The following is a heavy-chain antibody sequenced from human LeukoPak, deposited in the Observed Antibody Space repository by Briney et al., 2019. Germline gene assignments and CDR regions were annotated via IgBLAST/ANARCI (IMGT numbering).Heavy chain of an antibody. CDR3: ASEREVYSSGWSSRPFDY. D-gene: IGHD6-19*01. J-gene: IGHJ4*02. Sequence: WASVKVSCKASGYTFTGYYMHWVRQAPGQGLEWMGWINPNSGGTNYAQKFRGRVTMTRDTSISTAYMELSRLSSDDTAVYYCASEREVYSSGWSSRPFDYWGQGPLVTVSS. CDR1: GYTFTGYY. CDR2: INPNSGGT. V-gene: IGHV1-2*02.